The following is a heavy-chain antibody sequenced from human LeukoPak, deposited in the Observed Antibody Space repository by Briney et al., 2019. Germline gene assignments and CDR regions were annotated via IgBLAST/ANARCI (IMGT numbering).Heavy chain of an antibody. Sequence: GGSLRLSCAASGFTFSSYWMHWVRQAPGKGLVWVSRINSDGSSTTYADSVKGRFTISRDNANNTLYLQMNSLRAEDTAVYYCARVEPIRLLVDYWGQGTLVTVSS. J-gene: IGHJ4*02. D-gene: IGHD3-3*01. CDR1: GFTFSSYW. CDR3: ARVEPIRLLVDY. V-gene: IGHV3-74*01. CDR2: INSDGSST.